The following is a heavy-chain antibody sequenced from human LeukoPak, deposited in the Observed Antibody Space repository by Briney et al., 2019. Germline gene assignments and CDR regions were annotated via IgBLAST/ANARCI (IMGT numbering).Heavy chain of an antibody. V-gene: IGHV3-9*01. Sequence: PGGSLRLSCAASGFTFDDYAMHWVRQAPGKGLEWLSGISWNSGSIGYADSVKGRFTISRDNAKNSLYLQMNSLRAEDTALYYCAKDIRALAGTQYFDYWGQGILVTVSS. CDR3: AKDIRALAGTQYFDY. CDR2: ISWNSGSI. CDR1: GFTFDDYA. D-gene: IGHD6-19*01. J-gene: IGHJ4*02.